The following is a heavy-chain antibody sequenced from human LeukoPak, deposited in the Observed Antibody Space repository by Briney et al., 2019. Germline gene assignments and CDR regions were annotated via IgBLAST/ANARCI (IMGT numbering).Heavy chain of an antibody. CDR1: GFTFSSYT. Sequence: PGGSLRLSCAASGFTFSSYTMNWVRQAPGKGLEWVSSISSSSSYIYYADSVKGRFTISRDNAKNSLYLQMNSLRAEDTGVYYCARDQRYSGYDWGQGTLVTVSS. D-gene: IGHD5-12*01. J-gene: IGHJ4*02. CDR3: ARDQRYSGYD. V-gene: IGHV3-21*01. CDR2: ISSSSSYI.